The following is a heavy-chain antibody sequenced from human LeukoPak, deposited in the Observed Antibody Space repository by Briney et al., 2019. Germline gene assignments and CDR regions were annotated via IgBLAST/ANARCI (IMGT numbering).Heavy chain of an antibody. CDR1: GFTFSSRDW. Sequence: GGSLRLSCVASGFTFSSRDWMTWVRQAPGKGLEWVSYISSSGSTIYYADSVKGRFTISRDNAKNSLYLQMNSLRAEDTAVYYCARDGITMVRGDHWGQGTLVTVSS. V-gene: IGHV3-48*03. CDR3: ARDGITMVRGDH. J-gene: IGHJ4*02. D-gene: IGHD3-10*01. CDR2: ISSSGSTI.